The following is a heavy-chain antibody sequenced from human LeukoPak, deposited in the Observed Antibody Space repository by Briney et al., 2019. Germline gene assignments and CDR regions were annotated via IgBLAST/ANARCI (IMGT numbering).Heavy chain of an antibody. CDR2: ISGYTSYT. CDR1: GFTFSDYY. CDR3: ARATHYDILTGCTDFDY. D-gene: IGHD3-9*01. J-gene: IGHJ4*02. V-gene: IGHV3-11*06. Sequence: PGGSLRLSCAASGFTFSDYYMSWIRQAPGKGLEWVSYISGYTSYTNYADSVKGRFTISRDNAKNSLYLQMNSLRAEDTAVYYCARATHYDILTGCTDFDYWGQGTLVTVSS.